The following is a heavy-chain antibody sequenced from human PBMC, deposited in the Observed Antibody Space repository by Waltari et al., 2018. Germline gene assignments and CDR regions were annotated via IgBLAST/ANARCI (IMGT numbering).Heavy chain of an antibody. J-gene: IGHJ4*02. CDR2: IIPIFGTA. CDR1: GGTFSSYA. CDR3: ARDPFGGAVAGTGYFDY. V-gene: IGHV1-69*05. D-gene: IGHD6-19*01. Sequence: QVQLVQSGAEVKKPGSSVKVSCKASGGTFSSYAISWVRPAPGQGLEWMGGIIPIFGTANYAQKFQGRVTITTDESTSTAYMELSSLRSEDTAVYYCARDPFGGAVAGTGYFDYWGQGTLVTVSS.